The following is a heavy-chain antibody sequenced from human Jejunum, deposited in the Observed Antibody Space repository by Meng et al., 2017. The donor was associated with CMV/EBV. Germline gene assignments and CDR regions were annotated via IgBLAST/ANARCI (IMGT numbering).Heavy chain of an antibody. CDR2: LWYGGSRK. CDR3: ARDNDGSSHYSQFDY. D-gene: IGHD3-22*01. CDR1: GFPLSGYG. Sequence: SGFPLSGYGIPWVHQLPGERLEWVAVLWYGGSRKYFADYVQGRFSISSDDSKNTVYLQMNSLRAEDTAVYYCARDNDGSSHYSQFDYWGQGTLVTVSS. V-gene: IGHV3-33*01. J-gene: IGHJ4*02.